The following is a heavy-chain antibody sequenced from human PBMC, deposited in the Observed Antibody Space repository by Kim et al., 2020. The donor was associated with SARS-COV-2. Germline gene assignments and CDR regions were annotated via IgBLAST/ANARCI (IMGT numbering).Heavy chain of an antibody. D-gene: IGHD3-10*01. CDR2: INAGKGNT. J-gene: IGHJ4*02. CDR1: GYTFTSYD. CDR3: ASVSLCFGELLQGNFDY. Sequence: ASVKVSCKASGYTFTSYDIHWVRQAPGQRLEWMGWINAGKGNTKYSQKFQGRVTITRDTSASTAYMELSRLRSEDTAVYYCASVSLCFGELLQGNFDYWGQGTLATVSS. V-gene: IGHV1-3*01.